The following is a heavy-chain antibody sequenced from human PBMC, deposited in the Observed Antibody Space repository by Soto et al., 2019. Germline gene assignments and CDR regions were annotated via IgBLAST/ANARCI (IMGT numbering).Heavy chain of an antibody. J-gene: IGHJ6*02. Sequence: PSETLSLTCAVSGGSISSSNWWSWVRQPPGKGLEWIGEIYHSGSTNYNPSLKSRVTISRNTSKSPASLELSSVTSEDTAVYYCARGGRKWARNYYYYYGMDVWGQGTTVTVS. CDR1: GGSISSSNW. CDR2: IYHSGST. V-gene: IGHV4-4*02. CDR3: ARGGRKWARNYYYYYGMDV. D-gene: IGHD2-8*01.